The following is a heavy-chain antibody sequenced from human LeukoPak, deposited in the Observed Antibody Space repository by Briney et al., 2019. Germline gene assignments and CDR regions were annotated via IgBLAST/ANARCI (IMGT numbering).Heavy chain of an antibody. J-gene: IGHJ4*02. Sequence: SETLSLTCTVSGGSVRSSSYYWGWIRQPPGKGLEWIGYIYYSGSTYYNPSLKSRVTISVDTFKNHFSLKLSSVTAADTAIYYCARLRSGGQVAGVYFDSWGQGTLVTVSS. CDR1: GGSVRSSSYY. CDR3: ARLRSGGQVAGVYFDS. D-gene: IGHD6-19*01. V-gene: IGHV4-31*03. CDR2: IYYSGST.